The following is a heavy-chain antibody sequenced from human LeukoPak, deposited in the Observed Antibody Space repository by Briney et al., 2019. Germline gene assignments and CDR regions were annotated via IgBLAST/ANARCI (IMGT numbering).Heavy chain of an antibody. J-gene: IGHJ4*02. CDR2: IRRKGYDRTT. CDR1: GFTFGDYA. Sequence: GRSLRLPCTPSGFTFGDYAMSWVRQAPGKGLEWVGFIRRKGYDRTTQYAASVKGRFTISRDDSKSIAYLQMNSLKTEDTAVYYCTRHMTTVTPYYFDYWGQGALVTVSS. CDR3: TRHMTTVTPYYFDY. V-gene: IGHV3-49*04. D-gene: IGHD4-17*01.